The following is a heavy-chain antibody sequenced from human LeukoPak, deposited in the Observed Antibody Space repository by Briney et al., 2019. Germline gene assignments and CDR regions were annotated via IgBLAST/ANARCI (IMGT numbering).Heavy chain of an antibody. Sequence: GGSLRLSCAASGFTFSSYAMHWVRQAPGKGLEWVAVISYDGSSKKYADSVKGRFTISRDNAKNTLYLQMNSLRAEDTAVYYCAGRYCSGGICYYYWGQGTLVTVSS. CDR2: ISYDGSSK. V-gene: IGHV3-30-3*01. D-gene: IGHD2-15*01. J-gene: IGHJ4*02. CDR3: AGRYCSGGICYYY. CDR1: GFTFSSYA.